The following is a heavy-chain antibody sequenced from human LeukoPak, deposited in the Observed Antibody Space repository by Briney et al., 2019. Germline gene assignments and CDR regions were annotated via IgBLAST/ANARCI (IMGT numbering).Heavy chain of an antibody. CDR1: GFTFRSYA. CDR3: ALLAVASDFDY. CDR2: MDGSGANT. V-gene: IGHV3-23*05. Sequence: PGGSLRLSCAASGFTFRSYATSWVRQAPGKGLEWVSAMDGSGANTYYADSVRGRFTISRDNSKNTLYLQMSSLRVEDTAVYYCALLAVASDFDYWGQGALVTVSS. D-gene: IGHD6-19*01. J-gene: IGHJ4*02.